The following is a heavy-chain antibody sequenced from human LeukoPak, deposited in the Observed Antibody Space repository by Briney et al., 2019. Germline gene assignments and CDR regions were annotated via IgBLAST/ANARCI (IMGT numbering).Heavy chain of an antibody. V-gene: IGHV3-23*01. CDR1: GFTFSSYA. J-gene: IGHJ4*02. CDR3: AKHKENFGDSCLDDY. CDR2: INHSGGST. Sequence: GRSLRLSCAASGFTFSSYAMSWVRQAPGKGLEWVSVINHSGGSTFSADSVKGRFTISRDNSKNTLYLQMNSLRPEDTAVYYCAKHKENFGDSCLDDYWGQGTLVTVSS. D-gene: IGHD4-17*01.